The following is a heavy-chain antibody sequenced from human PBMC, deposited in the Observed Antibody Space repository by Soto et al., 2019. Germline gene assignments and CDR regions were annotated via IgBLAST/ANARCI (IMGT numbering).Heavy chain of an antibody. J-gene: IGHJ5*02. V-gene: IGHV4-4*07. Sequence: LETLSLTCTVSGGSISSYYWSWIRQPPGKGLEWIGRIYTSGSTNYNPSLKSRVTMSVDTSKNQFSLKLSSVTAADTAVYYCARDLGPWLGELFLGWFDPWGQGTLVTVSS. D-gene: IGHD3-10*01. CDR2: IYTSGST. CDR3: ARDLGPWLGELFLGWFDP. CDR1: GGSISSYY.